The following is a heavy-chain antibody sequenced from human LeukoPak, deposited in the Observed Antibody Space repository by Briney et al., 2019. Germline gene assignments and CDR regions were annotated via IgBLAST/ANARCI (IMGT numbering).Heavy chain of an antibody. V-gene: IGHV3-53*01. J-gene: IGHJ4*02. CDR1: GFTVGSNH. D-gene: IGHD3-22*01. CDR3: GALYDGGGYYDY. Sequence: GGSLRLSCAASGFTVGSNHMSWVRQAPRKGLEWVSVIYSGGSTSYTDSVKGRFTISRDNSKNTVYLQMNSLRAEDTAVYYCGALYDGGGYYDYWGQGTLVTVSS. CDR2: IYSGGST.